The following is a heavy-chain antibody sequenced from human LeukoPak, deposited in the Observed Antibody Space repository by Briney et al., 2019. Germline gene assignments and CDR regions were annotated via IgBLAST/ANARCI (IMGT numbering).Heavy chain of an antibody. Sequence: PPQTLSPTCAVDTGSISSSNWWSCVRLPPGKGREWSGEISHSASTNYNPSLKSRVTISVDKSKNQFSLKLSSVTAADTAVYNCARERPSGWHPYYYYMDVWGKGTMVTVSS. CDR1: TGSISSSNW. V-gene: IGHV4-4*03. J-gene: IGHJ6*03. CDR3: ARERPSGWHPYYYYMDV. CDR2: ISHSAST. D-gene: IGHD6-19*01.